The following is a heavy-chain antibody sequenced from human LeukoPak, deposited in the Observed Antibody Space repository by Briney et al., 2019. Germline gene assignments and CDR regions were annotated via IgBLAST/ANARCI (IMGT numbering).Heavy chain of an antibody. Sequence: ASVKVSCKASGGTFSSYAISWVRQAPGQGLEWMGWINPHSGGTNFAQKFQGRVTMTRDTSITTAHMELSRLTSDDTAMYYCAREIPCSSSSCLDYWGQGTLVTVSS. J-gene: IGHJ4*02. CDR2: INPHSGGT. CDR3: AREIPCSSSSCLDY. CDR1: GGTFSSYA. V-gene: IGHV1-2*02. D-gene: IGHD2-2*01.